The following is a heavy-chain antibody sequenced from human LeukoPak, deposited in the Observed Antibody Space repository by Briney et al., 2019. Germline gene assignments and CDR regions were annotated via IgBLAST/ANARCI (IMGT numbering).Heavy chain of an antibody. CDR2: IIPIFGTA. Sequence: SVKVSCKASGGTFSSYAISWVRQAPGQGLEWMGGIIPIFGTANYAQKFQGRVTITTDESTSTAYMEVSSLRSEDTAVYYCAREGVGGYCSSTSCWFDPWGQGTLVTVSS. CDR3: AREGVGGYCSSTSCWFDP. V-gene: IGHV1-69*05. D-gene: IGHD2-2*01. J-gene: IGHJ5*02. CDR1: GGTFSSYA.